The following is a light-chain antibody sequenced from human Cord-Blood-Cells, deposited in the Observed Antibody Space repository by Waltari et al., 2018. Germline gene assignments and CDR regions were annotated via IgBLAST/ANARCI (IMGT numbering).Light chain of an antibody. V-gene: IGKV4-1*01. J-gene: IGKJ2*03. CDR3: QQYYSTAYS. Sequence: DIVMTQFTDSLSVSLGERDTINCQSSQSVLYSSNNKNYLAWYQQKPGQPPKLLIYWASTRESGVPDRFSGSGSGTDFTLTISSLQAEDVAVYYCQQYYSTAYSFGQGTKLEIK. CDR2: WAS. CDR1: QSVLYSSNNKNY.